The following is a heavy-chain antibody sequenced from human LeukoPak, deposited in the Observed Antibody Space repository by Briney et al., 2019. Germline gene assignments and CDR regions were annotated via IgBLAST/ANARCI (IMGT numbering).Heavy chain of an antibody. CDR3: AKGEIDFWSGYHDY. J-gene: IGHJ4*02. CDR1: GFTFSSYA. D-gene: IGHD3-3*01. Sequence: PGGSLRLSCAASGFTFSSYAMSWVRQAPGKGLEWVSAISGSGGSTYYADSVKGRFTISRDNSKNTLYLQMNSLRAEDTAVYYCAKGEIDFWSGYHDYWGQGTLVTVSS. CDR2: ISGSGGST. V-gene: IGHV3-23*01.